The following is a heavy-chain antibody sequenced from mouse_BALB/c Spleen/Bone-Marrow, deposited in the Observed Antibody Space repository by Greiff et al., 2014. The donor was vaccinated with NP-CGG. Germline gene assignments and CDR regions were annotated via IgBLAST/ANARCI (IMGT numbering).Heavy chain of an antibody. J-gene: IGHJ4*01. Sequence: VQLQQSGPSLVKPSQTLSLTCSVTGDSITSGYWNWIRKFPGNKLEYMGYISYSGSTYYNPSLKSRISITRDTSKNQYYLQLNSVTTEDTATYYCARGGGSSNNYAMDYWGQGTSVTVSS. CDR3: ARGGGSSNNYAMDY. D-gene: IGHD1-1*01. V-gene: IGHV3-8*02. CDR1: GDSITSGY. CDR2: ISYSGST.